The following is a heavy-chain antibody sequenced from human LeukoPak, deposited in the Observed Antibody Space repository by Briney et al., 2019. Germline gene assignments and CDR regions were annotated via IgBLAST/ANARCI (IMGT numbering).Heavy chain of an antibody. Sequence: ASVKVSCKASGYIFTNYYMSWVRQAPGQGLEWMGLINPSVGSTRYAQKFQGRVTMTRNTSISTAYMELSSLRSEDTAVYYCARGPPYYYDSSNLDYWGQGTLVTVSS. V-gene: IGHV1-46*01. J-gene: IGHJ4*02. CDR3: ARGPPYYYDSSNLDY. D-gene: IGHD3-22*01. CDR1: GYIFTNYY. CDR2: INPSVGST.